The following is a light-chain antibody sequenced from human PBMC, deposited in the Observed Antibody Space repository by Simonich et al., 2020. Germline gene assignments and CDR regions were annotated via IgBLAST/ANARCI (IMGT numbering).Light chain of an antibody. Sequence: SYELTQPPSVSVSPGQTARITCSGDALPKKYAYWYQPKSGQAPVLVIYEDSKRPSGIPEKFSGSGSGTRATLTISGAQVEDEADYYCYSTDSSGNHRVFGGGTKLTVL. CDR3: YSTDSSGNHRV. J-gene: IGLJ2*01. V-gene: IGLV3-10*01. CDR1: ALPKKY. CDR2: EDS.